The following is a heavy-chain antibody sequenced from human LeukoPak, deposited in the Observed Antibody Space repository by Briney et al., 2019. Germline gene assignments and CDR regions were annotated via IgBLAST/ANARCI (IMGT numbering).Heavy chain of an antibody. CDR2: ISYDGSNK. CDR1: GFTFSSYA. V-gene: IGHV3-30-3*01. Sequence: GGSLRLSCAASGFTFSSYAMHGVRQAPGKGLEWVAVISYDGSNKYYADSVKGRFTISRDNSKNTLYLQMNSLRAEDTAVYYCARDRAVAGTGGGLGYWGQGTLVTVSS. D-gene: IGHD6-19*01. CDR3: ARDRAVAGTGGGLGY. J-gene: IGHJ4*02.